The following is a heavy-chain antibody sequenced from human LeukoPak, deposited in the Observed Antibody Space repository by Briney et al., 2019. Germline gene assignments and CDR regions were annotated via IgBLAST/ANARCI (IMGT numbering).Heavy chain of an antibody. Sequence: ASVKVSCKASTYTFTRYGISWVRQAPGQGLEWMGWISGYNGNTNYAQKVQGRVTMTADTSTSTAFMELRSLRSDDTAVYYCARDRIVGAEDDAFHFWGQGTMVTVSS. CDR3: ARDRIVGAEDDAFHF. CDR2: ISGYNGNT. V-gene: IGHV1-18*01. J-gene: IGHJ3*01. CDR1: TYTFTRYG. D-gene: IGHD1-26*01.